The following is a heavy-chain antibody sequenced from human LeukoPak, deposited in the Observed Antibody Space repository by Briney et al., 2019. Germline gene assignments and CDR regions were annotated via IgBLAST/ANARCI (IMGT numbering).Heavy chain of an antibody. J-gene: IGHJ4*02. CDR2: IYYSGST. V-gene: IGHV4-59*01. CDR3: ARGAGTTDYYFDY. CDR1: GGSISSCY. D-gene: IGHD1-7*01. Sequence: SETLSLTCTVSGGSISSCYWSWIRQPPGKGLEWIGYIYYSGSTNYNPSLKSRVTISVDTSKNQFSLKLSSVTAADTAVYYCARGAGTTDYYFDYWGQGTLVTVSS.